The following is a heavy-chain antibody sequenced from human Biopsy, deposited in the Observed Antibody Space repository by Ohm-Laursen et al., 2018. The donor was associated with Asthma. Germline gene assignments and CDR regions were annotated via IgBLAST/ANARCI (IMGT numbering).Heavy chain of an antibody. CDR1: GFSFSNFA. J-gene: IGHJ3*02. V-gene: IGHV3-30*01. CDR2: ISKDASTQ. CDR3: VRDGTDDAFDI. Sequence: SLRLSCTASGFSFSNFAIHWIRQAPGKGLEWVGVISKDASTQDYADSVKGRFTMARDNSKNTLDLQMNSLREEDTAVYYCVRDGTDDAFDIWGQGTVVSVSS. D-gene: IGHD1-1*01.